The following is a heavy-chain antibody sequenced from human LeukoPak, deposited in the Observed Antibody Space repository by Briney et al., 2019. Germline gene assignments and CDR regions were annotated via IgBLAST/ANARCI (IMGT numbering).Heavy chain of an antibody. D-gene: IGHD1-7*01. Sequence: SETLSLTCTVSGASMGGHYWSWIRQPPGKGLEWIGYISYSGNRNYNPSLKSRVTMSVDTSKNQFSLKLSSVTAADTAVYYCVTWNYAVFDYWGQGILVTVSS. CDR1: GASMGGHY. V-gene: IGHV4-59*11. J-gene: IGHJ4*02. CDR2: ISYSGNR. CDR3: VTWNYAVFDY.